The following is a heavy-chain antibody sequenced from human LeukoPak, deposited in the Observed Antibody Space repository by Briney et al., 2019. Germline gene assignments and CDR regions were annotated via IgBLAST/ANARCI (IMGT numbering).Heavy chain of an antibody. CDR1: GGTFSSYA. J-gene: IGHJ3*02. D-gene: IGHD5-24*01. Sequence: SVKVSCKASGGTFSSYAISWVRQAPGQGLKWMGGIIPIFGTANYAQKFQGRVTITTDESTSTAYMELSSLRSEDTAVYYCARDAGWLQNDAFDIWGQGTMVTVSP. CDR3: ARDAGWLQNDAFDI. CDR2: IIPIFGTA. V-gene: IGHV1-69*05.